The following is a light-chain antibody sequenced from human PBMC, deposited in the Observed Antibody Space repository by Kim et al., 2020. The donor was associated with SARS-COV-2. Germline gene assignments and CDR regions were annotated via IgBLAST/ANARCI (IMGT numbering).Light chain of an antibody. CDR2: QDS. V-gene: IGLV3-1*01. J-gene: IGLJ3*02. Sequence: YELTQPPSVSVSPGQTASITCSGDKLGDKYACWYQQKPGQSPVLLIYQDSKRPSGIPERFSGSNSGNTATLTISGTQAMDEADYYCQAWDSSTAGWVFGGGTKLTVL. CDR3: QAWDSSTAGWV. CDR1: KLGDKY.